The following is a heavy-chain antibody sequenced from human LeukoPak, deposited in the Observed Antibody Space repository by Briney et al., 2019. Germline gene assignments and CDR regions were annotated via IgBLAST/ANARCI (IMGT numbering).Heavy chain of an antibody. CDR2: IHYSGSS. CDR1: GGSISSSSYD. CDR3: AKSKLNYGDYLDY. J-gene: IGHJ4*02. Sequence: PSETLSLTCTVSGGSISSSSYDWGWIRQPPGKGLEWIGSIHYSGSSYYNPSLKSRLTISLDTSQHQFSLKLSSVTAADTAVYYCAKSKLNYGDYLDYWGQGTLVTVSS. D-gene: IGHD4-17*01. V-gene: IGHV4-39*01.